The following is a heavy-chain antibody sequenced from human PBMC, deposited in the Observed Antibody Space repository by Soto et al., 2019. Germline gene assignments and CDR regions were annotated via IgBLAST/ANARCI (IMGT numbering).Heavy chain of an antibody. Sequence: SETLSLTCTVSGDSISSSNYYWGWIRQPPGKGLEWIGSIYYSGSTYYNPPLKSRVSISVDTSKNQFSLKLSSVTAADTAVYYCARHFGYSGYVWYFDYWGQGTLVTVSS. CDR1: GDSISSSNYY. CDR2: IYYSGST. V-gene: IGHV4-39*01. J-gene: IGHJ4*02. D-gene: IGHD5-12*01. CDR3: ARHFGYSGYVWYFDY.